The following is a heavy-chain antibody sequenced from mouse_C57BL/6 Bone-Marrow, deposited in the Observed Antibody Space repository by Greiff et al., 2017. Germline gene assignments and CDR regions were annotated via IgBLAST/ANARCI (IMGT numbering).Heavy chain of an antibody. CDR3: ARVVYYSNGVDAMDY. J-gene: IGHJ4*01. D-gene: IGHD2-5*01. CDR2: IHPNSGST. V-gene: IGHV1-64*01. CDR1: GYTFTSYW. Sequence: VQLQQPGAELVKPGASVKLSCKASGYTFTSYWMHWVKQRPGQGLEWIGMIHPNSGSTNYNEKFKSKATLTVDKSSSTAYMQLSSLTSEDSAVYYCARVVYYSNGVDAMDYWGQGTSVTVSS.